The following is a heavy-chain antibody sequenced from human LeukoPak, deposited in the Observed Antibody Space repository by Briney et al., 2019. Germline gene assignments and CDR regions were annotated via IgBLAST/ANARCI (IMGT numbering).Heavy chain of an antibody. D-gene: IGHD7-27*01. Sequence: GGSLRLSCAASGFTFSSYSMNWVRQAPGKGLEWVSSISSSSSYIYHADSVKGRFTISRDNAKNSLFLQMNSLRAEDTAVYYCVRDLGRESIFDYWGQGTLVTVSS. CDR1: GFTFSSYS. V-gene: IGHV3-21*01. CDR2: ISSSSSYI. CDR3: VRDLGRESIFDY. J-gene: IGHJ4*02.